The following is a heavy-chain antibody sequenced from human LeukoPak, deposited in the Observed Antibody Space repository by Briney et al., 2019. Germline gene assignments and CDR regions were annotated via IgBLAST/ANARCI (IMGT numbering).Heavy chain of an antibody. Sequence: GGSLRLSCAASGFTFSNYWMSWVRQAPGKGLEWVAVISYDGSNKYYADSVKGRFTISRDNSKNTLYLQMNSLRAEDTAVYYCARRGYSSGWNRCDYWGQGTLVTVSS. D-gene: IGHD6-25*01. CDR3: ARRGYSSGWNRCDY. CDR2: ISYDGSNK. J-gene: IGHJ4*02. V-gene: IGHV3-30*03. CDR1: GFTFSNYW.